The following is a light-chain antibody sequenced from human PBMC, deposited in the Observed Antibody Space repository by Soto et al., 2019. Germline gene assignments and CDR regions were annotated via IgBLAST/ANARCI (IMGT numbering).Light chain of an antibody. J-gene: IGKJ4*01. Sequence: AIQMTQSPSSLSASVGDRVTITCRASQGIRNDLGWYQQKPGTAPKLLIYAASSLPSGVPSRFSGGGSGTDFTLTISSLQPEDFATYYCIQDYNYPPTFGGGTKVDNK. CDR1: QGIRND. CDR3: IQDYNYPPT. CDR2: AAS. V-gene: IGKV1-6*01.